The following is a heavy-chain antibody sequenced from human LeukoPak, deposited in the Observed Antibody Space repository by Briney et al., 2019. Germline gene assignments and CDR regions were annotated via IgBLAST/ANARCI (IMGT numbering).Heavy chain of an antibody. D-gene: IGHD6-19*01. CDR1: GGSIGSSGFY. Sequence: SETLSLTCTVSGGSIGSSGFYWGWIRQPPGTGLEWIGSIYYNENTHYNPSLKSRVTISGDTSKNQVSLTLSSVTAADTAVYYCGRHVSSGWDYYNGLDVWGQGTTVTVSS. J-gene: IGHJ6*02. CDR3: GRHVSSGWDYYNGLDV. V-gene: IGHV4-39*01. CDR2: IYYNENT.